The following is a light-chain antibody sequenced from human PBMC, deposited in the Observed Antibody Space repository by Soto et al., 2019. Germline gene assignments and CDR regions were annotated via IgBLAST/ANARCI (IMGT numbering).Light chain of an antibody. V-gene: IGKV3-15*01. CDR2: GAS. Sequence: EIVMTQSPATLSVSPGERAALSCRASQSVSSNLAWYQQKPGQAPRLLIYGASTRSPGLPARVRGSGSGTEFTLTLSRLQPEDFAFYYCQQYNYWPSFGQGTKLEIK. CDR3: QQYNYWPS. J-gene: IGKJ2*01. CDR1: QSVSSN.